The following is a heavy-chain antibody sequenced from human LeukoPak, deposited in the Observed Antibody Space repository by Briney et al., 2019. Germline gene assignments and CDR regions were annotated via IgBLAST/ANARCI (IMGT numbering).Heavy chain of an antibody. V-gene: IGHV3-74*01. CDR2: IKSDGSTT. CDR3: VRLADPGY. Sequence: GGSLRLSCTASGFTFSNIWMNWFRQAPGRGLVWVSRIKSDGSTTTYADSVKGRFTISRDNAKSTLYLQMNSLRAEDTAVYYCVRLADPGYWGQGTLVTVSS. CDR1: GFTFSNIW. J-gene: IGHJ4*02. D-gene: IGHD6-19*01.